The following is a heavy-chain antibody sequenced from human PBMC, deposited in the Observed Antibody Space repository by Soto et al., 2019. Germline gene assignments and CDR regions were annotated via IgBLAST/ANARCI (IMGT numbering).Heavy chain of an antibody. CDR2: INHSGRV. CDR1: GGSFSGHS. D-gene: IGHD3-22*01. J-gene: IGHJ5*01. Sequence: QVQLQQWGAGLLKPSETLSLTCAVCGGSFSGHSWTWIRQSPGKGLEWIGDINHSGRVNYSPSLKSRVTISLDTSKNQFSLTLSAVTAADTAMYYCSTRAYDTTGYYRFDPWGQGTLVTVSS. CDR3: STRAYDTTGYYRFDP. V-gene: IGHV4-34*01.